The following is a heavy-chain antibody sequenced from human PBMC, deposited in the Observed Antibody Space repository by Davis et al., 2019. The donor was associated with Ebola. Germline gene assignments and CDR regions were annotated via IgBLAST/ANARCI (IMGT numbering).Heavy chain of an antibody. CDR1: GGTFSNYA. CDR2: INPNGGGT. V-gene: IGHV1-46*01. Sequence: ASVKVSCKASGGTFSNYAINWVRQAPGQGLEWMGEINPNGGGTSYAQKFQGRVTMTRDTSTSTVYMELSSLRSEDTAIYYCAWGSSTSCYTCFDFWGQGTLVTVSS. J-gene: IGHJ4*02. D-gene: IGHD2-2*02. CDR3: AWGSSTSCYTCFDF.